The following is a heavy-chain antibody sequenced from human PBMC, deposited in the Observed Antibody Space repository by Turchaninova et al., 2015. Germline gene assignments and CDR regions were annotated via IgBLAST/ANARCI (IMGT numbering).Heavy chain of an antibody. CDR3: AVTPNYYGSSGYF. V-gene: IGHV5-10-1*03. D-gene: IGHD6-19*01. CDR2: IDPREAET. J-gene: IGHJ4*02. Sequence: EVQLVQSGAEVKEPGESLRISCKASGDTFSSSWISWVRQMPGKGLEWMGKIDPREAETKYSQSFHGHVRITESKPISTAYLPWRSLKASDTAIYYCAVTPNYYGSSGYFWSQGTPVTVSS. CDR1: GDTFSSSW.